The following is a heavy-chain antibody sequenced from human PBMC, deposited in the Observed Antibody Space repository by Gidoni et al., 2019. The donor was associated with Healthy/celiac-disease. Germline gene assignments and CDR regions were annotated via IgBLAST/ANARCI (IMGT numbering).Heavy chain of an antibody. Sequence: QLQLQESGPGLVKPSETLSLTCTVSGGSISSSSYYWGWIRQPPGKGLEWIGSSYYSGRTYYNPSLKSRVTISVDTSKNQFSLKLSSVTAADTAVYYCARDRQSELASFDYWGQGTLVTVSS. D-gene: IGHD1-26*01. CDR3: ARDRQSELASFDY. V-gene: IGHV4-39*07. J-gene: IGHJ4*02. CDR1: GGSISSSSYY. CDR2: SYYSGRT.